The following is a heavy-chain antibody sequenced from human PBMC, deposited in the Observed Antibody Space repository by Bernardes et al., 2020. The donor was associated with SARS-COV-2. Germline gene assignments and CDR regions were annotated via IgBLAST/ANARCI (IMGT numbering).Heavy chain of an antibody. CDR2: INHSGST. D-gene: IGHD1-1*01. V-gene: IGHV4-34*01. CDR3: ARGRGTPKPGGYYYYGMDV. J-gene: IGHJ6*02. Sequence: SETLPLTCAVYGGSFSGYYWSWIRQPPGKGLEWIWEINHSGSTNYNPSLKSRVTISVDTSKNQFSLKLSSVTAADTAVYYCARGRGTPKPGGYYYYGMDVWGQGTTVTVFS. CDR1: GGSFSGYY.